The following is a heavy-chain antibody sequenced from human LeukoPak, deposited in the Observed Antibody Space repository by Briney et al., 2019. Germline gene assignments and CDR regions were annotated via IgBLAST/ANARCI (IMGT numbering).Heavy chain of an antibody. CDR3: ARDGGYSYPRGFDY. CDR2: INTNSGGT. J-gene: IGHJ4*02. Sequence: DSGKPSSQASAYTLTGYYMHWDRHAPRHGLEWKGWINTNSGGTNYAQKFQGRVTMTRDTSISTAYMELSRLRSDDTAVYYCARDGGYSYPRGFDYWGQGTLVTVSS. D-gene: IGHD5-18*01. CDR1: AYTLTGYY. V-gene: IGHV1-2*02.